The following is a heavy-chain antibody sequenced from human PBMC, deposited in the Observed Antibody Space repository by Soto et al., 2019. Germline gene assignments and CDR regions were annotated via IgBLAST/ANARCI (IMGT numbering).Heavy chain of an antibody. CDR3: ARDWLTNTYSYYGMDV. J-gene: IGHJ6*02. CDR2: ISYDGRNK. D-gene: IGHD4-17*01. CDR1: GFIFSTYA. Sequence: GGSLRLSCAASGFIFSTYAIHWVRQAPGKGLEWVAVISYDGRNKYYADSVKGRFTISRDNSKDTVHLQMNSLRTEDTALYYCARDWLTNTYSYYGMDVWGQGTTVTVSS. V-gene: IGHV3-30-3*01.